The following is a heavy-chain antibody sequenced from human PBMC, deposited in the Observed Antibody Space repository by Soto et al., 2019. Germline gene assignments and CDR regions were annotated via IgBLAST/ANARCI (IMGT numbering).Heavy chain of an antibody. CDR1: GYTFTSYD. Sequence: GASVKVSCKASGYTFTSYDIDWVRQATGQGLEWMGWMNPNSGNTGYAQKFQGRVTMTRNTSISTAYMELSSLGSEDTAVYYCAKLRETYSSSLNFDYWGQGTLVTVSS. CDR2: MNPNSGNT. J-gene: IGHJ4*02. D-gene: IGHD6-6*01. CDR3: AKLRETYSSSLNFDY. V-gene: IGHV1-8*01.